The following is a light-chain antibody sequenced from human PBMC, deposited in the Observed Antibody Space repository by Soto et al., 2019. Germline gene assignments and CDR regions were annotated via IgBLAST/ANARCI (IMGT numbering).Light chain of an antibody. CDR1: QSLGDY. CDR3: PQRGT. Sequence: ELVLTQSPATLSLSPGERATLSCRASQSLGDYLAWYQQKPGQAPRLLIYDASNRATGIPARFSGGGSGTDFTLTISSLEPEDLAVYYCPQRGTFGQGTKLEIK. J-gene: IGKJ2*01. CDR2: DAS. V-gene: IGKV3-11*01.